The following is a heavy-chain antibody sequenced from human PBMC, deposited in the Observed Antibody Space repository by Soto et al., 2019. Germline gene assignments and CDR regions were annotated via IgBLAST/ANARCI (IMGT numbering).Heavy chain of an antibody. D-gene: IGHD2-2*01. V-gene: IGHV4-34*01. CDR3: ARGSPHLIVVVPAARLFYWFDP. CDR1: GGSFSGYY. CDR2: INHSGST. J-gene: IGHJ5*02. Sequence: QVQLQQWGAGLLKPSETLSLTCAVYGGSFSGYYWSWIRQPPGNGLEWIGEINHSGSTNYNPSLKSPVTISVHSSNYRFSLKVSSVTVADTAVYYCARGSPHLIVVVPAARLFYWFDPWGQGTLVTVSS.